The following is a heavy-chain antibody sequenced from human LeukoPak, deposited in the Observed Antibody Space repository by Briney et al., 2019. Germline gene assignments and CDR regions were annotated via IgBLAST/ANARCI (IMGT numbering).Heavy chain of an antibody. CDR2: ISSSGSTI. CDR3: ARDLFPIFGVVIPYYYYGMDV. J-gene: IGHJ6*02. V-gene: IGHV3-11*01. CDR1: GFTFSDYS. D-gene: IGHD3-3*02. Sequence: GGSLRLSCAASGFTFSDYSMSWIGQAPGKGLEWVSYISSSGSTIYYADSVKGRFTISRDNAKNSLYLQMNSLRAEDTAVYYCARDLFPIFGVVIPYYYYGMDVWGQGTTVTVSS.